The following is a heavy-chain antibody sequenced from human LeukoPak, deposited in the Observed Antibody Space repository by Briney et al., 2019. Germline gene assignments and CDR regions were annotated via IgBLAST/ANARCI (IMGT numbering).Heavy chain of an antibody. D-gene: IGHD1-26*01. V-gene: IGHV3-30*04. CDR2: ISYDGSNK. CDR3: AKDKGWGYSSYDYYGMDV. CDR1: GFTFSSYA. J-gene: IGHJ6*02. Sequence: GRSLRLSCAASGFTFSSYAMHWVRQAPGKGLEWVAVISYDGSNKYYADSVKGRFTISRDISKNTLYVQMNSLRAEDAAVYYCAKDKGWGYSSYDYYGMDVWGQGTTVTVSS.